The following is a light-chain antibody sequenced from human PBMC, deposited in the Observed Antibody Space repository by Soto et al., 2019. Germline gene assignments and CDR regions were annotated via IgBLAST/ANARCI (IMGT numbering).Light chain of an antibody. J-gene: IGKJ1*01. V-gene: IGKV1-39*01. CDR3: QQYYSYPLT. CDR1: QSISSY. CDR2: AAS. Sequence: DIQMTQSPSSLSASVGDRVTITCRASQSISSYLNWYQQKPGKAPKLLIYAASNLQSGVPSRFSGSGSGTDFTLTISCLQSEDFATYYCQQYYSYPLTFGQGTKVDI.